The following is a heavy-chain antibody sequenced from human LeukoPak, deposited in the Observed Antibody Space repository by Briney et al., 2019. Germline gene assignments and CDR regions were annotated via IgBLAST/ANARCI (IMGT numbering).Heavy chain of an antibody. D-gene: IGHD2-2*01. V-gene: IGHV1-69*13. CDR2: IIPIFGTA. J-gene: IGHJ6*03. Sequence: SVKVSCKASGGTFSSYAISWVRQAPGQGLEWMGGIIPIFGTANYAQKFQGRVTITADESTSTAYMELSSLRSEDTAVYYCATDRPSSAKVGPRGYYYYYMDVWGKGTTVTVSS. CDR3: ATDRPSSAKVGPRGYYYYYMDV. CDR1: GGTFSSYA.